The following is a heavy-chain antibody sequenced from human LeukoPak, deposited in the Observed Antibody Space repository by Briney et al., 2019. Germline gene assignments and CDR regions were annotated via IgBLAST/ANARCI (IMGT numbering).Heavy chain of an antibody. D-gene: IGHD1-14*01. CDR1: GFSFSTYW. CDR3: ARDVSGNAFDI. J-gene: IGHJ3*02. V-gene: IGHV3-74*01. CDR2: IDNGGTTT. Sequence: GGSLRLSCVASGFSFSTYWMHWVRQAPGKGLVWVSRIDNGGTTTLYADSVRGRFTISRDNAKNSLYLQMNSLRAEDTAVYYCARDVSGNAFDIWGQGTMVTVSS.